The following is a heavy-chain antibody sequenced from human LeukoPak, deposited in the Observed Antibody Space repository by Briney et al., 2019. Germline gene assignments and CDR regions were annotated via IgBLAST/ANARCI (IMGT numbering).Heavy chain of an antibody. CDR3: ARGIGFLEWQYYFDY. CDR2: ISSNGGST. J-gene: IGHJ4*02. CDR1: GFTFSSYA. D-gene: IGHD3-3*02. Sequence: GGSLRLSCAASGFTFSSYAMHWVRQAPGKGLEYVSAISSNGGSTYYANSVKGGFTISRDNSKNTLYLQMGSLRAEDMAVYYCARGIGFLEWQYYFDYWGQGTLVTVSS. V-gene: IGHV3-64*01.